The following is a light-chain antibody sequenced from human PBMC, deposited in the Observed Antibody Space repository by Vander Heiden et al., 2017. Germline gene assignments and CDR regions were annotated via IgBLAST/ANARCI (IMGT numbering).Light chain of an antibody. CDR1: QSVFYSSNNKNY. CDR3: QQYESTPFFT. V-gene: IGKV4-1*01. Sequence: DIVMTQSPDSLAVSLGERATINCKSSQSVFYSSNNKNYLAWYQQKPGQPPKLLIYWASTREAGVPDRFSGSGSGTDFTLTISSLQAEDVAVYYCQQYESTPFFTFGHGTKVDIK. J-gene: IGKJ3*01. CDR2: WAS.